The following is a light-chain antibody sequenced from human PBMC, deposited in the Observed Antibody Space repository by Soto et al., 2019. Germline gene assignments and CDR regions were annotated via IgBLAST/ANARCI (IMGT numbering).Light chain of an antibody. CDR1: QNIRNN. CDR3: QQCFDWPLT. CDR2: DTS. J-gene: IGKJ4*01. Sequence: ENVMSQSPATLSVTPGESATLSCRSSQNIRNNLAWYQQKPGQAPRLLFSDTSTRATTVPARFNGSGSGTEFTLTISSLQSEDFAVYYCQQCFDWPLTFGGGTKVDIK. V-gene: IGKV3-15*01.